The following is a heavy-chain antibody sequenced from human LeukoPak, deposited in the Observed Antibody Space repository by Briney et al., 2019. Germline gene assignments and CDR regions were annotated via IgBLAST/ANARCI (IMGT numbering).Heavy chain of an antibody. D-gene: IGHD1-26*01. Sequence: GGSLRLSCAASGLTFSGYSMNWVRQAPGKGLGWVSYISSSSSTIYYADSVKGRFTISRDNAKNSLYVQMNSLRAEDTAVYYCARDWGAGGSYDYWGQGTLVTVSS. CDR3: ARDWGAGGSYDY. V-gene: IGHV3-48*01. J-gene: IGHJ4*02. CDR2: ISSSSSTI. CDR1: GLTFSGYS.